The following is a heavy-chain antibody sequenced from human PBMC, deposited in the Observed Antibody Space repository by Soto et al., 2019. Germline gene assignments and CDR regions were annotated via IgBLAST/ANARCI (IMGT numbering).Heavy chain of an antibody. CDR1: GYTLTELS. J-gene: IGHJ3*02. CDR2: FDPEDGET. Sequence: ASVKVSCKVSGYTLTELSMHWVRQAPGKGLEWMGGFDPEDGETIYAQKFQGRVTMTEDTSTDTAYMELSSLRSEDTAVYYCATDRALVVRGEANDAFDIWGQGTMVTVSS. V-gene: IGHV1-24*01. D-gene: IGHD2-2*01. CDR3: ATDRALVVRGEANDAFDI.